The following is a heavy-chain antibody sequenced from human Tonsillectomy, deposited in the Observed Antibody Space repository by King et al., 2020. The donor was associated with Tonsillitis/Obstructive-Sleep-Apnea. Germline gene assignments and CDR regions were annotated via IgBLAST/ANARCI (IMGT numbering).Heavy chain of an antibody. CDR3: ARRKRGSFYYMDV. CDR2: IYNSGTT. CDR1: GGSIINYY. J-gene: IGHJ6*03. Sequence: VQLQESGPGLVKPSETLSLTCTVSGGSIINYYWSWVRQSPGKGLECIGYIYNSGTTNYNPSLKSRVTISVDTSNNQFSLNLSSVTAADTAMYYCARRKRGSFYYMDVWGKGTTVTVSS. D-gene: IGHD1-14*01. V-gene: IGHV4-59*01.